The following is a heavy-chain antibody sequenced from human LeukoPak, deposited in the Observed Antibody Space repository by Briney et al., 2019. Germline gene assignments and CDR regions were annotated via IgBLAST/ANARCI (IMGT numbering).Heavy chain of an antibody. V-gene: IGHV3-21*01. CDR2: ISSSSSYI. Sequence: GGSLRLSCAASGFTFSSYTMNWVRQAPGKGLEWVSSISSSSSYIYFADSVKGRFTISRDNAKNSLYLQMNSLRAEDTAIYYCTRVGYIDEGIDYWGQGTLVTVSS. CDR1: GFTFSSYT. J-gene: IGHJ4*02. D-gene: IGHD5-24*01. CDR3: TRVGYIDEGIDY.